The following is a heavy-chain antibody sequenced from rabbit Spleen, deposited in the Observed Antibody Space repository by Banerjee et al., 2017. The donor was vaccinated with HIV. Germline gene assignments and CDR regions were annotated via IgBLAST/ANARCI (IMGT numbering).Heavy chain of an antibody. CDR2: IYSSNGGT. V-gene: IGHV1S47*01. CDR1: GFTLSSYY. CDR3: ARWPDGGGRFDL. Sequence: EESGGDLVQPEGSLTLTCTASGFTLSSYYMCWVRQAPGKGLEWSACIYSSNGGTWYASWATGRFTITRSTSLNTVTLQMTSLTVADTATYFCARWPDGGGRFDLWGQGTLVTVS. D-gene: IGHD2-1*01. J-gene: IGHJ3*01.